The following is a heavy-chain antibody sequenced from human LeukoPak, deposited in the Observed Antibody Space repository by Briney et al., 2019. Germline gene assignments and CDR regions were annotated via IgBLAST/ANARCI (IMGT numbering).Heavy chain of an antibody. J-gene: IGHJ4*02. CDR3: TRSRAGREFDY. D-gene: IGHD3-10*01. CDR2: IKPKDGAT. Sequence: ASVKVSCKASGYTFTDDYVHWVRQAPGQGLEWMGWIKPKDGATRYAQRFQDRVTLTRDTSVSTAYMELNSLTSDDTAVYFCTRSRAGREFDYWGQGTLITVSS. CDR1: GYTFTDDY. V-gene: IGHV1-2*02.